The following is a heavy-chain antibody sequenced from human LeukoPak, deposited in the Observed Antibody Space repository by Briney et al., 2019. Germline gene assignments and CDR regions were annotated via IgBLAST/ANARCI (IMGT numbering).Heavy chain of an antibody. Sequence: ASVKVSCKASGYTFTGYSIYWVRQTPGQKLEWMGWINPKTGTANSAQKFQGRVTMTRDTSISTAYMELSRLRSDDTAVYYCARDSNWAYDYWGQGTLVTVSS. J-gene: IGHJ4*02. CDR2: INPKTGTA. CDR3: ARDSNWAYDY. CDR1: GYTFTGYS. V-gene: IGHV1-2*02. D-gene: IGHD1-1*01.